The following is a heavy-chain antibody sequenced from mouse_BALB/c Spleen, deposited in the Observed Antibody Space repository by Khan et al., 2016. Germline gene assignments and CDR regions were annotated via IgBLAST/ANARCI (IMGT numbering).Heavy chain of an antibody. Sequence: QVQLKESGPGLVAPSQSLSITCTVSGFSVTGFPVHWVRQPPGKGLEWLGVICGDGSTDYDSALKPRLTNHKDDSKSQGFLKMSRLQADDAARCYCDSYCGYGGGFAYWGQGTLVTVSA. CDR3: DSYCGYGGGFAY. J-gene: IGHJ3*01. CDR2: ICGDGST. D-gene: IGHD2-2*01. CDR1: GFSVTGFP. V-gene: IGHV2-6-7*01.